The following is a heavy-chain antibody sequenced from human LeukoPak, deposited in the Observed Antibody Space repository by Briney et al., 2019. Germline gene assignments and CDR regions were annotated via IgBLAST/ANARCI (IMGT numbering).Heavy chain of an antibody. CDR3: ATGTNSYGYFDY. J-gene: IGHJ4*02. D-gene: IGHD5-18*01. CDR2: FDPEDGET. CDR1: GYTLTELS. V-gene: IGHV1-24*01. Sequence: ASVKVSCKVSGYTLTELSMHWVRQAPGNGLEWMGGFDPEDGETIYAQKIQGRDIMTEDTSTDTAYMALSSLRTEDTAVYYCATGTNSYGYFDYWGQGTLVTVSS.